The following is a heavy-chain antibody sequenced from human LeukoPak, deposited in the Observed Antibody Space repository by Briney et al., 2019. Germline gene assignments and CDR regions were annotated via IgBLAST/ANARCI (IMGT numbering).Heavy chain of an antibody. V-gene: IGHV7-4-1*02. J-gene: IGHJ4*02. CDR1: GYTFTSYA. Sequence: GASVKVSCKASGYTFTSYAMNWVRQAPGQGLEWMGWINTKTGNPMYVQGFTGRFVFSLDTSVNTAYLQISSLKAEDTAMYYCARMETYCGYDSCYNGDYWGQGTLVTVSS. CDR2: INTKTGNP. D-gene: IGHD2-21*01. CDR3: ARMETYCGYDSCYNGDY.